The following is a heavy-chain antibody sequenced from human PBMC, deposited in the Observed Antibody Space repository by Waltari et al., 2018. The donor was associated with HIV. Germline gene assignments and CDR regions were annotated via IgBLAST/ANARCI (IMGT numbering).Heavy chain of an antibody. D-gene: IGHD3-22*01. CDR2: IYYSGST. J-gene: IGHJ3*02. Sequence: QLQLQESGPGLVKPSETLSLTCTVSGGSISSSSYYWGWIRQPPGKGLEWIGSIYYSGSTYYNPSLKSRVTISVDTSKNQFSLKLSSVTAADTAVYYCAGHYLAYYDSSGRRAFDIWGQGTMVTVSS. V-gene: IGHV4-39*01. CDR1: GGSISSSSYY. CDR3: AGHYLAYYDSSGRRAFDI.